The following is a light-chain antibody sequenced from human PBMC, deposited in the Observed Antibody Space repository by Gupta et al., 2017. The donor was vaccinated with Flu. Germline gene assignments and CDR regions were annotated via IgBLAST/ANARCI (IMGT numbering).Light chain of an antibody. CDR1: QSINVW. CDR2: EAS. CDR3: QQNNCYPWT. V-gene: IGKV1-5*03. J-gene: IGKJ1*01. Sequence: PSPLSASVGDSVTITCGASQSINVWLGWYQQKPGKAPQLLMDEASNLQSGVPSRFSGSGAGKEFSPTISSLQHDDFATYYWQQNNCYPWTFGQGTRV.